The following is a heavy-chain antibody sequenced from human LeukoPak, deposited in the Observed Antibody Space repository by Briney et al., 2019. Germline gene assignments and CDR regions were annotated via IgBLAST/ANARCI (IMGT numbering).Heavy chain of an antibody. CDR1: GGSISSGGYS. Sequence: SETLSLTCAVSGGSISSGGYSWSWIRQPPGKGLEWIGYIYHSGSTYYNPSLKSRVTISVDRSKNQYSLKLSSVTAADTAVYYCARAQFEVSDAFDIWGQGTMVTVSS. CDR2: IYHSGST. CDR3: ARAQFEVSDAFDI. V-gene: IGHV4-30-2*01. J-gene: IGHJ3*02. D-gene: IGHD3-9*01.